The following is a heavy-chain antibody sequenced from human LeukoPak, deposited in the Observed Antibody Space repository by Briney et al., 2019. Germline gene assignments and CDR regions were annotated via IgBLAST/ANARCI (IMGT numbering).Heavy chain of an antibody. Sequence: ASVKVSCKASGYTFTSCYMHWVRQAPGQGLEWMGIINPSGGSTSYAQKFQGRVTMTRDTSTSTVYMELSSLRSEDTAVYYCARVGPAGLSPTLYYYGMDVWGQGTTVTVSS. J-gene: IGHJ6*02. CDR1: GYTFTSCY. D-gene: IGHD2-2*01. CDR2: INPSGGST. CDR3: ARVGPAGLSPTLYYYGMDV. V-gene: IGHV1-46*01.